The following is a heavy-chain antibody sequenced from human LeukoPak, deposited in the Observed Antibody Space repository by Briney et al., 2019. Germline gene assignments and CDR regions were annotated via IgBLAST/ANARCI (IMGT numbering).Heavy chain of an antibody. J-gene: IGHJ4*02. CDR3: AKSHIVVVVAATVDY. D-gene: IGHD2-15*01. CDR1: GFTFSSYA. Sequence: GGSLRLSCAASGFTFSSYAMHWVRQAPGKGLEWVAVISYDGSNKYYADSVKGRFTISRDNSKNTLYLQMNSLRAEDTAVYYCAKSHIVVVVAATVDYWGQGTLVTVSS. V-gene: IGHV3-30-3*02. CDR2: ISYDGSNK.